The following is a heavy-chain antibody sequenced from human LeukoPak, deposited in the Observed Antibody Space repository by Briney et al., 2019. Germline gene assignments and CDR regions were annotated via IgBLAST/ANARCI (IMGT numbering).Heavy chain of an antibody. CDR2: IRRGANSYTT. CDR3: SRDGGEGGNSAFDI. V-gene: IGHV3-72*01. D-gene: IGHD3-16*01. Sequence: GGSMRLSCAASGFTFSDYILDWVRQAPGKGLEWVGRIRRGANSYTTEYAASVKGRFTISRDDSKNSLHLHMNSLKTEDTAVYHCSRDGGEGGNSAFDIWGQGTMVTVSS. J-gene: IGHJ3*02. CDR1: GFTFSDYI.